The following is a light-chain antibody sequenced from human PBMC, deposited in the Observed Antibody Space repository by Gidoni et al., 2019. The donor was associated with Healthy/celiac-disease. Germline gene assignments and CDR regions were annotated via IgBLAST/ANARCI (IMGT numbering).Light chain of an antibody. J-gene: IGKJ1*01. CDR2: AAS. V-gene: IGKV1-39*01. Sequence: DIQMTQSPSSLSASVGDRVTITCRASQSISSYLNWYQQKPGKAPKLLIYAASSLQSGVPSRFSGSGSGTYFTLTISSLQPEDFATYYCQQSYSTPLTFGQXTKVEIK. CDR1: QSISSY. CDR3: QQSYSTPLT.